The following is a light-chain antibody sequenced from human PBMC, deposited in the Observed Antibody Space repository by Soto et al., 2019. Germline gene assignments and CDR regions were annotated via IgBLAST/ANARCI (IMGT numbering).Light chain of an antibody. Sequence: EIVLTQSPGTLSLSPGERATLSCRASQSVSSSYLAWYQQKPGQAPRLLIYGASSRATGIPDRFSGSGSGKDFTLTISRLEPEDFAVYYCQQYGSSPGGAFGKGTKVNI. V-gene: IGKV3-20*01. CDR3: QQYGSSPGGA. CDR2: GAS. J-gene: IGKJ1*01. CDR1: QSVSSSY.